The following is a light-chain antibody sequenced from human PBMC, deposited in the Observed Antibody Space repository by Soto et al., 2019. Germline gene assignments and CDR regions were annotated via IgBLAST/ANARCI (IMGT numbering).Light chain of an antibody. V-gene: IGLV1-44*01. J-gene: IGLJ2*01. CDR2: SNN. CDR3: AAWDDSLNGVV. Sequence: QSVLTQSPSASGTPGQRVTISCSGSFSNIGSNTVNWYEQLPGTAPKLLIYSNNQRPSGVPDRNSGTKSGTSASLAIRGLQSDDEADYYCAAWDDSLNGVVFGGGTKVTVL. CDR1: FSNIGSNT.